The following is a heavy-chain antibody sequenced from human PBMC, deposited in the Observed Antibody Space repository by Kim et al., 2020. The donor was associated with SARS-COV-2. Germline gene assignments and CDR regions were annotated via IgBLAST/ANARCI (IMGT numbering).Heavy chain of an antibody. CDR3: TTAFH. CDR1: GFTFSNFI. CDR2: IRTKAYGGTT. Sequence: GGSLRLSCTGSGFTFSNFIINWVRHAPGKGLEWVGVIRTKAYGGTTEYAASVKGRLTISRDDSKNIAYVQMSRLKTEDTALYCCTTAFHWGQGTLATVSS. D-gene: IGHD2-21*02. J-gene: IGHJ4*02. V-gene: IGHV3-49*04.